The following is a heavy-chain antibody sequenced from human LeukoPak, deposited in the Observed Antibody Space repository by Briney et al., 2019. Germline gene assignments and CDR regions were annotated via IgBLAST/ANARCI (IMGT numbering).Heavy chain of an antibody. CDR3: ARVDVVTTVFDY. Sequence: GSVKVSCKASGYTFTDYYMHWVRQAPGQGLEWMGRINTKTRKATYAQGFAGRSVFSLDSSVNTAYLQINSLKTEDTAVYYCARVDVVTTVFDYWGQGTLVTVSS. D-gene: IGHD2-21*02. J-gene: IGHJ4*02. CDR1: GYTFTDYY. V-gene: IGHV7-4-1*02. CDR2: INTKTRKA.